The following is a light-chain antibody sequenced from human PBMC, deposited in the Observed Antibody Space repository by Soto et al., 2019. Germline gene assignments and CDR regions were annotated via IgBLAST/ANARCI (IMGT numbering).Light chain of an antibody. CDR2: INSDGSH. J-gene: IGLJ3*02. V-gene: IGLV4-69*01. CDR3: QTWGTGIQV. Sequence: QPVLTQSPSASASLGASVRLTCTLSSGHNNYAIAWHRQQPEKGPQYLMRINSDGSHSKGDGIPDRFSGSRSGAERYLTISSLQSEDEADYYCQTWGTGIQVFGGGTKLTVL. CDR1: SGHNNYA.